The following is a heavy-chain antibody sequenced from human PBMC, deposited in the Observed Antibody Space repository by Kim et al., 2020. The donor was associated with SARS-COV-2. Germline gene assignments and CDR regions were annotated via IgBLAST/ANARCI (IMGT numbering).Heavy chain of an antibody. CDR2: TWDDRSDK. Sequence: GGSLRLSCAASGFTFSSYGMHWVRQAPGKGLEWVAVTWDDRSDKFYADSVKGRFTISRDDSKNTLFLRMSSLRAEDTAVYYCAREGVHSSGWYSAFDYWGQGSLVTVSS. D-gene: IGHD6-19*01. CDR3: AREGVHSSGWYSAFDY. CDR1: GFTFSSYG. J-gene: IGHJ4*02. V-gene: IGHV3-33*01.